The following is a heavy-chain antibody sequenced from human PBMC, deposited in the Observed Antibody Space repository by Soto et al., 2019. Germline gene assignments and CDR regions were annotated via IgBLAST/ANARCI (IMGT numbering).Heavy chain of an antibody. CDR2: IWYDGSNK. V-gene: IGHV3-33*01. Sequence: PWGSLRLSCAASGCTFSSYCVHWICQAPGKGLEWVAVIWYDGSNKYYADSVKGRFTISRDNSKNTLYLQMNSLRAEDTAVYYCARDIGGTYSSGWYPTLYYYYGMDVWGQGTTVTVSS. CDR1: GCTFSSYC. J-gene: IGHJ6*02. D-gene: IGHD6-19*01. CDR3: ARDIGGTYSSGWYPTLYYYYGMDV.